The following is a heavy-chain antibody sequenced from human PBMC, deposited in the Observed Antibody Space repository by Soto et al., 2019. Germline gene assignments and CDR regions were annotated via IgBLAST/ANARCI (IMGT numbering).Heavy chain of an antibody. CDR3: ARQIYDSDTGPNFQYYFDS. Sequence: PVESLKISCQGSGYSFAGYWITWVRQKPGKGLEWMGRIDPSDSQTYYSPSFRGHVTISVTKSITTVFLQWSSLRASDTAMYYCARQIYDSDTGPNFQYYFDSWGQGTPVTVSS. CDR1: GYSFAGYW. D-gene: IGHD3-22*01. CDR2: IDPSDSQT. V-gene: IGHV5-10-1*01. J-gene: IGHJ4*02.